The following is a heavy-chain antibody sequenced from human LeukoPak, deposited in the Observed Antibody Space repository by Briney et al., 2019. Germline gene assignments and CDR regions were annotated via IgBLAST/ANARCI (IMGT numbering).Heavy chain of an antibody. V-gene: IGHV3-7*01. CDR2: IKEDGSQT. CDR3: ARDQGWLQFDY. CDR1: GFTFSRSW. Sequence: PGGSLRLSCTASGFTFSRSWMDWVSQAPGKRLEWVANIKEDGSQTYYMDSVRGRFTISRDNAKNSLYLQMNSLRDEDTAVYYCARDQGWLQFDYWGQGALPTVSA. D-gene: IGHD5-24*01. J-gene: IGHJ4*02.